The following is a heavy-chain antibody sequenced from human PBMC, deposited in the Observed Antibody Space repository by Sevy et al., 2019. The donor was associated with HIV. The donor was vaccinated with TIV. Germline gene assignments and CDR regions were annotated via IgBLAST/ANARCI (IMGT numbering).Heavy chain of an antibody. CDR1: GYTFTSYG. J-gene: IGHJ5*02. Sequence: ASVKVSCKTSGYTFTSYGISWVRQAPGQGLEWMGWISAYNGNTNYAQKFQGRVTLTTDTPTSTAYMELRSLGSDDTAVYYCARDHPVHQHLGPWGQGTLVTVSS. CDR2: ISAYNGNT. V-gene: IGHV1-18*04. D-gene: IGHD6-13*01. CDR3: ARDHPVHQHLGP.